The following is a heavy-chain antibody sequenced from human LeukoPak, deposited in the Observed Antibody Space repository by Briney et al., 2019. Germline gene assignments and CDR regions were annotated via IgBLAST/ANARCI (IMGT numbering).Heavy chain of an antibody. CDR3: ARDPTGVYGDYVDYFDY. Sequence: SETLSLTCTVSGGSISSYYWSWIRQPPGKGLEWIGYIYYSGSTNYNPSLKSRVTISVDTSKNQFSLKLSSVTAADTAVYYCARDPTGVYGDYVDYFDYWGQGTLVTVSS. J-gene: IGHJ4*02. D-gene: IGHD4-17*01. CDR1: GGSISSYY. CDR2: IYYSGST. V-gene: IGHV4-59*01.